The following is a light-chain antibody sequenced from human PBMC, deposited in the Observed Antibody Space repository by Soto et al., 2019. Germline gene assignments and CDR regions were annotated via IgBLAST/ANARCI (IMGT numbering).Light chain of an antibody. CDR3: QQRSKWPGT. CDR2: DAS. CDR1: QSVSTY. J-gene: IGKJ1*01. V-gene: IGKV3-11*01. Sequence: ETVLTQSPATLSLSPGERATLSCRASQSVSTYLAWYQHKPGQAPRLLIYDASNRATGIPAWFSGAGSGTDFTLNISSLAPEDVAVYYCQQRSKWPGTFGQGTKVEIK.